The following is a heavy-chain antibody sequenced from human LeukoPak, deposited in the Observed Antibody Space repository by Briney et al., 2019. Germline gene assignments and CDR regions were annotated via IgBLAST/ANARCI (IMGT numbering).Heavy chain of an antibody. D-gene: IGHD3-22*01. CDR1: GFNFSNYG. J-gene: IGHJ4*02. CDR2: ISYDGSNE. CDR3: AKVALFSGYYPPFDY. V-gene: IGHV3-30*18. Sequence: PGRSLRLSCTASGFNFSNYGMHWVRQAPGKGLEWEAVISYDGSNEYYADSVKGRFTISRDNSKNTLFLQMNSLRPEDRAVYHCAKVALFSGYYPPFDYWGQGTLVTVSS.